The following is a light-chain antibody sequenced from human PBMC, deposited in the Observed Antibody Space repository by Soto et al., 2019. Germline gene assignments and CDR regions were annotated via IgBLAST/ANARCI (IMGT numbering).Light chain of an antibody. CDR3: ETWDSNTRL. V-gene: IGLV4-60*02. CDR2: LEGSGSY. Sequence: QSVLTQSSSASASLGSSVKLTCTLSSGHSSYIIAWHQQQPGKAPRYLMKLEGSGSYNKGSGVPDRFSGSSSGADRYLTISNLQFVDEADYYCETWDSNTRLFGGGTKLTVL. CDR1: SGHSSYI. J-gene: IGLJ3*02.